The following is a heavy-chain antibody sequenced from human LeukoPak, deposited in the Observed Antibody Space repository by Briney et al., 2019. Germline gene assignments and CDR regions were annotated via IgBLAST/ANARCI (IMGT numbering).Heavy chain of an antibody. CDR1: GGSFSGYY. J-gene: IGHJ5*02. Sequence: SETLSLTCAVYGGSFSGYYWSWIRQPPGKGLEWIGEINHSGSTNYNPSLKSRVTISVDTSKNQFSLKLSSVTAADMAVYYCARHAYLRGSWFDPWGQGTLVTVSS. D-gene: IGHD2-15*01. CDR2: INHSGST. CDR3: ARHAYLRGSWFDP. V-gene: IGHV4-34*01.